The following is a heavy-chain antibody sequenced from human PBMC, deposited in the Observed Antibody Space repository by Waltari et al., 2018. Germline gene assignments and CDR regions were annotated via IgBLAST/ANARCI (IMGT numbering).Heavy chain of an antibody. Sequence: EEQLLESGGGLVQPGDSLRLSCAASGFRFSNYWMNWVRQAPGKGLVWVARISNDESSMTYADSVKGGFTISRDNAKNTLYLQMKRLRAEDTAVYYCVRLAQRTYRSPVPGRHYYYGMDVWGQGTTVTVSS. J-gene: IGHJ6*02. V-gene: IGHV3-74*03. CDR3: VRLAQRTYRSPVPGRHYYYGMDV. CDR1: GFRFSNYW. D-gene: IGHD3-10*01. CDR2: ISNDESSM.